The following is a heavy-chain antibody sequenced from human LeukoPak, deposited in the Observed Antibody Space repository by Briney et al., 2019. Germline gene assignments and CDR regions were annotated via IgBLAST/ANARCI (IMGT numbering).Heavy chain of an antibody. Sequence: SETLSLTCTVSGGSISSYYWSWIRQPAGKGLEWIGRIYTSGSTNYNPSLKSRVTMSVDTSKNQFSLKLSSVTAADTAVYYCAKPGGYCTNGVCYTGTNWFDPWGQGTLVTVSS. CDR1: GGSISSYY. D-gene: IGHD2-8*01. V-gene: IGHV4-4*07. CDR2: IYTSGST. J-gene: IGHJ5*02. CDR3: AKPGGYCTNGVCYTGTNWFDP.